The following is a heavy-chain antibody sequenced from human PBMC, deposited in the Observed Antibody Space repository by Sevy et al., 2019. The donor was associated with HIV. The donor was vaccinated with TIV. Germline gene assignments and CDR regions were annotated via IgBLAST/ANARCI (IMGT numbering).Heavy chain of an antibody. J-gene: IGHJ5*02. CDR3: ARVADSVSTLNWFDP. Sequence: GGSLRLSCAAPGFTFKNYAMVWVRRAPGKGLEWVSGINNSGGTTYYADSVKGRFTISRDNSKNTLYLQMNSLRAEDTAIYYCARVADSVSTLNWFDPWGQGTLVTASS. V-gene: IGHV3-23*01. CDR1: GFTFKNYA. CDR2: INNSGGTT. D-gene: IGHD4-17*01.